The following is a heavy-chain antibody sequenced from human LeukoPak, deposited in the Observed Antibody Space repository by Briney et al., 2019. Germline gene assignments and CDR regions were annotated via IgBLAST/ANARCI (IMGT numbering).Heavy chain of an antibody. V-gene: IGHV3-21*04. J-gene: IGHJ4*02. CDR1: GSTFSSYS. D-gene: IGHD4-23*01. CDR2: ISSSSSYI. CDR3: AKDLPAYGGKSEVY. Sequence: GGSLRLSCAASGSTFSSYSMNWVRQAPGKGLEWGSSISSSSSYIYYADSVKGRFTISRDNAKNTLYLQVDSLRAEDTAVYYCAKDLPAYGGKSEVYWGQGTLVTVSS.